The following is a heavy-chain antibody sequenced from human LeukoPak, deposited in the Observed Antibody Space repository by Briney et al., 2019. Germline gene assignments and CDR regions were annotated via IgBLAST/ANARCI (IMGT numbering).Heavy chain of an antibody. Sequence: GGSLRLSWAAYGSIFSNYAMHWVRQAPGKGLEWVALISSDGSKTYHADSVKGRFSISRDNSKNTLYLQLNSLRAEDTSVYYCARNSTYWYDSGSSGPHYFDYWGQGTLVTVSS. D-gene: IGHD3-10*01. J-gene: IGHJ4*02. CDR1: GSIFSNYA. CDR3: ARNSTYWYDSGSSGPHYFDY. V-gene: IGHV3-30*01. CDR2: ISSDGSKT.